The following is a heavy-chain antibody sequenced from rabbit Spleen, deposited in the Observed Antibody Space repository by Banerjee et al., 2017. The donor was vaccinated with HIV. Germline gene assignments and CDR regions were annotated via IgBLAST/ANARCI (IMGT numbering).Heavy chain of an antibody. CDR1: GFSFSSRYY. D-gene: IGHD6-1*01. V-gene: IGHV1S40*01. Sequence: QSLEESGGDLVKPGASLTLTCTASGFSFSSRYYMCWVRQAPGKGLECIACIYGGSSGSTYYASWAKGRFTISKTSSTTVTLQMTSLTAADTATYLCARASVGFNGYNHAYYYGMDLWGPGTLVTVS. J-gene: IGHJ6*01. CDR3: ARASVGFNGYNHAYYYGMDL. CDR2: IYGGSSGST.